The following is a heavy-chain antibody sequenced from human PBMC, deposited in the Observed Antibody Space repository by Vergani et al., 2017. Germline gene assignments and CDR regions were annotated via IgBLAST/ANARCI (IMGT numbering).Heavy chain of an antibody. Sequence: QVQLQESGPGLVKPSQTLSLTCSVSGGSISGSYFWNWVRQPAGKGLEWIGRIFTNGNAQYNPSLWSRITISIDASKNQFSLKLTSVTAADTAVYFCARESNNWRPMNYWGQGTLVTVSS. CDR1: GGSISGSYF. CDR2: IFTNGNA. J-gene: IGHJ4*02. CDR3: ARESNNWRPMNY. V-gene: IGHV4-61*02. D-gene: IGHD1-20*01.